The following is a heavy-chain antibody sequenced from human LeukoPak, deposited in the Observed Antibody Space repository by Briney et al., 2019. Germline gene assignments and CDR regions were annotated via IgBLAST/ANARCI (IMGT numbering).Heavy chain of an antibody. CDR3: AREDYYDSSGYYYPLLDY. CDR2: IWYDGSNK. J-gene: IGHJ4*02. D-gene: IGHD3-22*01. CDR1: GFTFSSYG. V-gene: IGHV3-33*01. Sequence: PGGSLRLSCAASGFTFSSYGMHWVRQAPGKGLEWVAVIWYDGSNKYYADSVKGRFTISRDNSKNTRYLQMNSLRAEDTAVYYCAREDYYDSSGYYYPLLDYWGQGTLVTVSS.